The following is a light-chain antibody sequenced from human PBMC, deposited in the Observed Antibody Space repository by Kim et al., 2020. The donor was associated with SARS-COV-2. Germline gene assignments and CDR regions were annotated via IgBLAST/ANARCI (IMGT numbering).Light chain of an antibody. CDR1: NVGPAYD. CDR3: QTYDSGHVV. V-gene: IGLV1-40*01. CDR2: GDI. J-gene: IGLJ2*01. Sequence: GSREPPVTITCTGSNVGPAYDVHWYQQVPGSAPKLLIYGDIHRPSGVPDRFSGSKSGTSASLAITGLQGEDEADYFCQTYDSGHVVFGGGTQLTVL.